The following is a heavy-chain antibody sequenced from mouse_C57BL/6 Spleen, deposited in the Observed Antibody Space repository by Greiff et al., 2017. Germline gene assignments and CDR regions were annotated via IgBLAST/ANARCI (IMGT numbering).Heavy chain of an antibody. D-gene: IGHD2-5*01. CDR2: IDPNSGGT. CDR1: GYTFTSYW. Sequence: QVQLQQSGAELVKPGASVKLSCKASGYTFTSYWMHWVKQRPGRGLEWIGRIDPNSGGTKYNEKFKSKATLTVDKPSSTAYIQLSSLTSEDSAVYYCARSYYSNDGGQGDIDYWGQGTSVTVSS. J-gene: IGHJ4*01. V-gene: IGHV1-72*01. CDR3: ARSYYSNDGGQGDIDY.